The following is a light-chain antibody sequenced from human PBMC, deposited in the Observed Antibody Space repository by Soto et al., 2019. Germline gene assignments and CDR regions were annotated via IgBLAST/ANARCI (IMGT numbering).Light chain of an antibody. J-gene: IGLJ3*02. V-gene: IGLV1-40*01. CDR1: SSNIGAGYD. CDR2: GNT. CDR3: QSYDSSLRGWV. Sequence: QSVLTQPPSVSGAPGKRVTISCTGSSSNIGAGYDVHWYQQLPGTVPKLLIYGNTNRPSGVPDRFSGSKSGTSASLAITGLQAEDEADYYCQSYDSSLRGWVFGGGTKLTVL.